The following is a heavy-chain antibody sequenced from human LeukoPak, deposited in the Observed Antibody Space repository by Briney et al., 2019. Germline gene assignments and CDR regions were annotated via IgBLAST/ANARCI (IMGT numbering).Heavy chain of an antibody. D-gene: IGHD3-10*01. Sequence: SETLSLTCTVSGGSISSGDYYWSWIRQPPGKGLEWIGYIYYSGSTNYNPSLKSRVTMSVDTSKDQFSLKLSSVTAADTAVYYCAREVYYGSGSPLDYWGQGTLVTVSS. CDR2: IYYSGST. V-gene: IGHV4-61*08. CDR1: GGSISSGDYY. J-gene: IGHJ4*02. CDR3: AREVYYGSGSPLDY.